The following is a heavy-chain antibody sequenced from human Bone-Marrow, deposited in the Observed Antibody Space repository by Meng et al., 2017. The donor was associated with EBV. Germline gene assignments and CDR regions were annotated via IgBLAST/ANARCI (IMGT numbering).Heavy chain of an antibody. J-gene: IGHJ4*02. Sequence: VHRVQYGGEVPQPGSAVQVSGKASGGTSSSYAISCVRQAPGQGLEWMGGIIPIFGTANYAQKFQGRVTITADKSTSTAYMELSSLRSEDTAVYYCARYYYDSSYSRGKYYFDYWGQGTLVTVSS. V-gene: IGHV1-69*06. D-gene: IGHD3-22*01. CDR1: GGTSSSYA. CDR2: IIPIFGTA. CDR3: ARYYYDSSYSRGKYYFDY.